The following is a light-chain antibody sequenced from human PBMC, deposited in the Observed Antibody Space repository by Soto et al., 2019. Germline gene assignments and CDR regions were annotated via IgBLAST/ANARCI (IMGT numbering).Light chain of an antibody. J-gene: IGKJ1*01. CDR1: QSLSGN. Sequence: EIVMTQSPATLSVSPWERATLSCKASQSLSGNLAWYQQKPGQAPRLLIFRASTRATGVPARFSGSGSGTEFTLTISGLQPEDFAVYYCQQYSNWPPWTFGPGTKVDIK. CDR3: QQYSNWPPWT. V-gene: IGKV3-15*01. CDR2: RAS.